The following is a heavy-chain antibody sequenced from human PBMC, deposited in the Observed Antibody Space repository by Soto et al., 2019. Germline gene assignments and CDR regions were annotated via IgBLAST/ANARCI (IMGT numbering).Heavy chain of an antibody. CDR1: GGSISSGGYY. V-gene: IGHV4-31*03. CDR2: IYYSGST. J-gene: IGHJ4*02. CDR3: ARSSTSANYFDY. D-gene: IGHD2-2*01. Sequence: QVQLQESGPGLVKPSQTLSLTCTVSGGSISSGGYYWSWIRQHPGKGLEWIGYIYYSGSTYYNPSLSARVTISVDTSKSQFSLKLISVTAADTAVYSCARSSTSANYFDYGGQGTLVTVSS.